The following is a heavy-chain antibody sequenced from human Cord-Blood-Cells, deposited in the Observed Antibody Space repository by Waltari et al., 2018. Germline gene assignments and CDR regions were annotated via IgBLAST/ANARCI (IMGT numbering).Heavy chain of an antibody. V-gene: IGHV1-2*04. CDR2: VNPSSVGT. CDR3: ARGGPNYCDY. CDR1: GYTLTGYY. Sequence: QVQLVQSGAEVKKPGASVKVSCKASGYTLTGYYMHWVGQDPGQGLEWMGWVNPSSVGTSDAHEVQGWVTITRDTSISTAYMDLRRLRSDDTAVYYCARGGPNYCDYWGQGTLVTVSA. J-gene: IGHJ4*02.